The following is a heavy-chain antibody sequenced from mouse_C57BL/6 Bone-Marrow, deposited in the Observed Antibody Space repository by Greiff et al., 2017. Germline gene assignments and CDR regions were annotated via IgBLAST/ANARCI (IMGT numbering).Heavy chain of an antibody. J-gene: IGHJ4*01. CDR2: IYPGNSDT. CDR1: GYTFTSYW. CDR3: TRGAYGSSPYYYAMDY. D-gene: IGHD1-1*01. Sequence: VQLQQSGTVLARPGASVKMSCKTSGYTFTSYWMHWVRQRPGQGLEWTGAIYPGNSDTSYNQKFKGKAKLTAVTSASTAYMELSSLTTEDSAVYYCTRGAYGSSPYYYAMDYWGQGTSVTVSS. V-gene: IGHV1-5*01.